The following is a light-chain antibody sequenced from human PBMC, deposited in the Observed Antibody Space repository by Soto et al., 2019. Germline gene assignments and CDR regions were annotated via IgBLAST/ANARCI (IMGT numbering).Light chain of an antibody. CDR1: KLGDKY. J-gene: IGLJ3*02. V-gene: IGLV3-1*01. Sequence: SYELTQPPSVSVSPGQTASISCSGDKLGDKYVCWYQQKPGQSPVLVIYQDKKRPSGIPERFSGSNSGNTATLTISGTQGMDEADYYCQVWDTSTVVFGGGTKLTVL. CDR3: QVWDTSTVV. CDR2: QDK.